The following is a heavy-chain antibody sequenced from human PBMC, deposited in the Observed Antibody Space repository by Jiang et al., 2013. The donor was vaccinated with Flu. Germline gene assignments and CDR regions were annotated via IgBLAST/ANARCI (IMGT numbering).Heavy chain of an antibody. V-gene: IGHV3-7*03. CDR3: ATVTY. J-gene: IGHJ4*02. CDR2: XKRDGSKK. Sequence: LEWVANXKRDGSKKYYVDSVKGRFTISRDNSENNLYLQMDSLRVEDTAVYYCATVTYWGQGTPGHRLP.